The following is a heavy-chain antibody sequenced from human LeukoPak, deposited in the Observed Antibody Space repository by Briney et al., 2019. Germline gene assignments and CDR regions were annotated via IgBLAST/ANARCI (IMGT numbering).Heavy chain of an antibody. D-gene: IGHD3-9*01. CDR3: TTSGFGWDYFDY. Sequence: GGSLRLSCAASGFSVSSKYMSWVRQAPRKGLEWVGRIKSKTDGGTTDYAAPVKGRFTISRDDSKNTLYLHMDSLTTEDTAVYSCTTSGFGWDYFDYWGQGALVTVSS. J-gene: IGHJ4*02. CDR1: GFSVSSKY. V-gene: IGHV3-15*01. CDR2: IKSKTDGGTT.